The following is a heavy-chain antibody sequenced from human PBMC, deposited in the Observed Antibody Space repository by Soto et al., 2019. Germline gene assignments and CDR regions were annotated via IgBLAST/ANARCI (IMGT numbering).Heavy chain of an antibody. D-gene: IGHD1-1*01. Sequence: QVQLVQSGAEVKKPGSSVKVSCKASGGTFSTSAISWVRQAPGQGLEWVGGIMPVFPTPDYAQNFQGRVTITSDESTTTAYLELASLRADDTAVYYCARDKDRLQLGGNYYYILDVWGQGTAITVSS. V-gene: IGHV1-69*05. CDR1: GGTFSTSA. CDR3: ARDKDRLQLGGNYYYILDV. J-gene: IGHJ6*02. CDR2: IMPVFPTP.